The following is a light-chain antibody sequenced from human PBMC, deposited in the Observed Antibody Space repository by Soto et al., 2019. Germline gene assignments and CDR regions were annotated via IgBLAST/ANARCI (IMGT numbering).Light chain of an antibody. J-gene: IGKJ4*01. CDR3: QQYGSPALS. V-gene: IGKV3-20*01. CDR1: QSVKSNN. Sequence: EIVLTQSPGTLALSPGERATLSCRASQSVKSNNLAWYQQIPGQSPRLLIYGASSKATGIPDRFSGSGSGTDFNLTITRVETEDFALYYCQQYGSPALSFGGRTKVE. CDR2: GAS.